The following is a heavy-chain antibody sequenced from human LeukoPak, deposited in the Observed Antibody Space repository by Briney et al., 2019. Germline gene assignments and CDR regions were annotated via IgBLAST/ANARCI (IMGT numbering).Heavy chain of an antibody. CDR2: IDNDGSTT. CDR1: GFPFANTW. J-gene: IGHJ4*02. CDR3: ARAVDTAMVTFLGY. D-gene: IGHD5-18*01. Sequence: GGSLRLSCAASGFPFANTWMHWVRQAPGKGLVWVSLIDNDGSTTNYADSVKGRFTISRDNAKNTVYLQMNSLRAEDTAVYYCARAVDTAMVTFLGYWGQGTLVTVSS. V-gene: IGHV3-74*01.